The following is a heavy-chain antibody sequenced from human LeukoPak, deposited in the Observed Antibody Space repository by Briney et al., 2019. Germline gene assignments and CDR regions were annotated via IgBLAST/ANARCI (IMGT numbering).Heavy chain of an antibody. CDR2: IYYSGST. CDR1: GGSITSYS. CDR3: TSRYSDL. J-gene: IGHJ2*01. V-gene: IGHV4-59*08. Sequence: PSETLSLTCTVSGGSITSYSWSWIRQPPGKGLEWIAYIYYSGSTNCNPSLKSRVTISADMSKNQFSLKLSSVTAADSAVYYCTSRYSDLWGRGTLVTVSS.